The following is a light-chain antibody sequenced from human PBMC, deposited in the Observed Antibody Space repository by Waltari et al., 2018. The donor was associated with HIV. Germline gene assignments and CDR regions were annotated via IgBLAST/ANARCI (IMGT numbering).Light chain of an antibody. J-gene: IGKJ2*01. CDR1: QSVLYSSNNKNY. CDR3: QQYYSTPPYT. CDR2: WAS. Sequence: DIMMTQSPDSLAVSLGERATINCKSSQSVLYSSNNKNYLAWYQQKPGQPPKLLIHWASTRESGVPDRFSGSGSGTDFTLTISSLQAEDVAVYYCQQYYSTPPYTFGQGTKLEIK. V-gene: IGKV4-1*01.